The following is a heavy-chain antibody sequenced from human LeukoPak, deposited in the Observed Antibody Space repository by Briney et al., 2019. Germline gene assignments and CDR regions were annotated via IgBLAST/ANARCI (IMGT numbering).Heavy chain of an antibody. CDR2: IYGGGNI. CDR3: ARGAGYNYPYYFDY. V-gene: IGHV3-53*01. J-gene: IGHJ4*02. CDR1: GFTFNSYW. D-gene: IGHD5-24*01. Sequence: GGSLRLSCAASGFTFNSYWMNWVRQAPGKGLEWVSVIYGGGNIYYADSVKGRFTISRDNSKNTLYLQMNSLRAEDTAVYYCARGAGYNYPYYFDYWGQGTLVTVSS.